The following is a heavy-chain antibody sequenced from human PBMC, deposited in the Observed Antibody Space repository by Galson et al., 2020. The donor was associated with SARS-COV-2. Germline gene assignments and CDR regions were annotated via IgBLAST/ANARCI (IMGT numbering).Heavy chain of an antibody. CDR1: GFTFSSYA. CDR2: ISNDGSNR. J-gene: IGHJ4*02. Sequence: TGGSLRLSCAASGFTFSSYAMHWVRQAPGKGLEWLAVISNDGSNRYYADSVKGRFTISRDNSKNTLFLQMNSLRVEDTAVYYCARGPRFGELLSPFDSWGQGTLVTVSS. D-gene: IGHD3-10*01. V-gene: IGHV3-30-3*01. CDR3: ARGPRFGELLSPFDS.